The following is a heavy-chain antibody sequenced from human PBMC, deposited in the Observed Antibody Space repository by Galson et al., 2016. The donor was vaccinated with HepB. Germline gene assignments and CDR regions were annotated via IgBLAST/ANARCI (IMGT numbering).Heavy chain of an antibody. CDR3: ARVQKYSGTDFYFAMDV. CDR1: GFIFSQFD. D-gene: IGHD1-26*01. CDR2: ISYDGTRK. V-gene: IGHV3-30-3*01. J-gene: IGHJ6*04. Sequence: SLRLSCAASGFIFSQFDVHWVRQAPGKGLEWVAVISYDGTRKYYTDSVKGRFTVSRDESKTTLYLQMNTLRPEDTGVYYCARVQKYSGTDFYFAMDVWGKGATVTVSS.